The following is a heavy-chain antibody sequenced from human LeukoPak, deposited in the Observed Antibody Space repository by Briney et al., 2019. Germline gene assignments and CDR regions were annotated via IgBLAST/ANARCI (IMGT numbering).Heavy chain of an antibody. J-gene: IGHJ4*02. V-gene: IGHV4-34*01. CDR3: ARGLRALDY. CDR1: GGSFSGYY. CDR2: INHSGST. Sequence: PSETLSLTCAVYGGSFSGYYWSWIRQPPGKGLEWIGEINHSGSTNYNPSLKSRVTISVDMSKNQFSLKLSSVTAADTAVYYCARGLRALDYWGQGTLVTVSS. D-gene: IGHD3-3*01.